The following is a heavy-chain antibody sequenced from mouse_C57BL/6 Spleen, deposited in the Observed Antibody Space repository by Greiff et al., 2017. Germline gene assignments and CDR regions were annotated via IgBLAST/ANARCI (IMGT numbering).Heavy chain of an antibody. J-gene: IGHJ1*03. CDR1: GFTFSDYY. V-gene: IGHV5-16*01. CDR3: ARHDGYYPYWYFDV. D-gene: IGHD2-3*01. Sequence: DVMLVESEGGLVQPGSSMKLSCTASGFTFSDYYMAWVRQVPEKGLEWVANINYDGSSTYYLDSLKSRFIISRDNAKNILYLQMSSLKSEDTATYYCARHDGYYPYWYFDVWGTGTTVTVSS. CDR2: INYDGSST.